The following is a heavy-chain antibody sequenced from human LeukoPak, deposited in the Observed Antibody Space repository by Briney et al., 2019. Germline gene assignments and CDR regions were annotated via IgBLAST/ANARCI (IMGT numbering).Heavy chain of an antibody. V-gene: IGHV3-30*02. J-gene: IGHJ4*02. CDR2: IRYDGSNK. Sequence: PGGSLRLSCAASGFTFSSYGMHWVRQAPGKGLEWVAFIRYDGSNKYYADSVKGRFTISRDNSKNTLYLQMNSLRAEDTAVYYCAKDGPPLSPPGKWQQMAEIDYWGQGTLVTVSS. CDR1: GFTFSSYG. CDR3: AKDGPPLSPPGKWQQMAEIDY. D-gene: IGHD6-13*01.